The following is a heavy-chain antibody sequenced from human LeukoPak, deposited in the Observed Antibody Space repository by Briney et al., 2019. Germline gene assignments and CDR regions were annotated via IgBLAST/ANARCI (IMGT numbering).Heavy chain of an antibody. CDR2: IASDGRDK. CDR3: AKDRAVGSAIYDFDY. J-gene: IGHJ4*02. CDR1: GFTFSSYA. Sequence: GGSLRLSCAASGFTFSSYAMHWVRQAPGKGLEWVAVIASDGRDKKYVDSVKGRFTISRDNSRNTLFLQMNSLRPEDTAVYYCAKDRAVGSAIYDFDYWGQGNLVTVPS. V-gene: IGHV3-30*18. D-gene: IGHD3-3*01.